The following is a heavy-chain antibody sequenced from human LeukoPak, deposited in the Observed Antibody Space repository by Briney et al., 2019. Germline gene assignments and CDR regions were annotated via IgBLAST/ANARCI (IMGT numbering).Heavy chain of an antibody. CDR2: ISSSSSYI. V-gene: IGHV3-21*01. Sequence: PGGSLRLSRAASGFTFSSYWMSWVRQAPGKGLEWVSSISSSSSYIYYADSVKGRFTISRDNAKNSLYLQMNSLRAEDTAVYYCAREDEQTSSTFDYWGQGTLVTVSS. CDR1: GFTFSSYW. CDR3: AREDEQTSSTFDY. D-gene: IGHD6-6*01. J-gene: IGHJ4*02.